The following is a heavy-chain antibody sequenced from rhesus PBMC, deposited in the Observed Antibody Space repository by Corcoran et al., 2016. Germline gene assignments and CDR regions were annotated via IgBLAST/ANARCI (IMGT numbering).Heavy chain of an antibody. CDR1: GFTFGDYG. CDR2: ISNTGKTV. D-gene: IGHD5-12*01. J-gene: IGHJ4*01. V-gene: IGHV3-183*02. Sequence: EVQLVESGGGLVQPGGSLRLSCAASGFTFGDYGMHWVRQAPGKGLEWVSSISNTGKTVYSADSVKGRFTVARDNAKNSLSLQMSSLRAEDTAVYYCTREGISYIGYTEPNFDYWGQGVLVTVSS. CDR3: TREGISYIGYTEPNFDY.